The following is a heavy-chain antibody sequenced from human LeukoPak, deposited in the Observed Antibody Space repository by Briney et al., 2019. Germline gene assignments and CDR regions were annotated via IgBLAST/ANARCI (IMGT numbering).Heavy chain of an antibody. CDR3: ARDFGAMYSSSGYNWFDP. J-gene: IGHJ5*02. CDR1: GYTFTSYG. D-gene: IGHD6-6*01. V-gene: IGHV1-18*01. CDR2: ISAYNGNT. Sequence: ASVKVSCRASGYTFTSYGISWVRQAPGQGLEWMGWISAYNGNTSYAQKLQGRVTMTTDTSTSTAYMELRSLRSDDTAVYYCARDFGAMYSSSGYNWFDPWGQGTLVTVSS.